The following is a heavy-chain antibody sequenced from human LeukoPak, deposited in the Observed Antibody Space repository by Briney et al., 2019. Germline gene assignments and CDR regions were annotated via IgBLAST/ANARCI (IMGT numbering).Heavy chain of an antibody. CDR1: GFTVTSNY. CDR2: MYSGGTT. Sequence: GGSLRLSCAASGFTVTSNYMTWVRQAPGKGLEWVSIMYSGGTTYYADSVEGRFIISRDTSKNTLYLHMHSLRAEDTAVYYCARDSNASRGGYWGQGTLVTVSS. V-gene: IGHV3-66*01. CDR3: ARDSNASRGGY. J-gene: IGHJ4*02. D-gene: IGHD3-16*01.